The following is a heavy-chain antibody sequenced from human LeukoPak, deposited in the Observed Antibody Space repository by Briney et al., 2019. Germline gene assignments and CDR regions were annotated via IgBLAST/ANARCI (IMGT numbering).Heavy chain of an antibody. CDR2: ISYDGSNK. J-gene: IGHJ6*02. V-gene: IGHV3-30*18. CDR3: AKVLGVAFYYYYYGMDV. CDR1: GFTFSSYG. D-gene: IGHD3-10*01. Sequence: GGSLRLSCAASGFTFSSYGMHWVRQAPGKGLEWVAVISYDGSNKYYADSVKGRFTISRDNSKNTLYLQMNSLRAEDTAVYYCAKVLGVAFYYYYYGMDVWGQGTTVTVSS.